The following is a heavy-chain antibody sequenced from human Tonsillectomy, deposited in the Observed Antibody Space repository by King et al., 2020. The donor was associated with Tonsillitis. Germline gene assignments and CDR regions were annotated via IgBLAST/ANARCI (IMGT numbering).Heavy chain of an antibody. V-gene: IGHV5-51*01. CDR2: IYPGDSDT. CDR3: ARRIAAAGTFDY. J-gene: IGHJ4*02. Sequence: QLVQSGIEVKKPGESLKISCKGSGYSFISYWIGWVRQTPGKGLEWMGVIYPGDSDTRYSPSFQGQVTISADKSIGTAYLQWGSLKASDTAMYYCARRIAAAGTFDYWGQGTLVTVSS. D-gene: IGHD6-13*01. CDR1: GYSFISYW.